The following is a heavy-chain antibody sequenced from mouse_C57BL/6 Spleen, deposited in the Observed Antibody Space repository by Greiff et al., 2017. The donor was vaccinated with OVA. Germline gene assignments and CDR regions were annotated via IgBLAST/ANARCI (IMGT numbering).Heavy chain of an antibody. J-gene: IGHJ1*03. CDR1: GFTFSSYA. CDR2: ISDGGSYT. Sequence: EVNVVESGGGLVKPGGSLKLSCAASGFTFSSYAMSWVRQTPEKRLEWVATISDGGSYTYYPDNVKGRFTISRDNAKNNLYLQMSHLKSKDTAMYYCARDPLITTVVDWYFDVWGTGTTVTVSS. V-gene: IGHV5-4*01. D-gene: IGHD1-1*01. CDR3: ARDPLITTVVDWYFDV.